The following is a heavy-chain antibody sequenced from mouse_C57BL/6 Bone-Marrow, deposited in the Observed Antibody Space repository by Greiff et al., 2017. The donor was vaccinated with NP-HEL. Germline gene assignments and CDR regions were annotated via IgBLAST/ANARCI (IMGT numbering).Heavy chain of an antibody. CDR2: INPRRGYT. Sequence: VKLQESGAELARPGASVKMSCKASGYTFTSYTMPWVQQRPGQGLEWIGYINPRRGYTKYNQKFKDKATLTADKSSSTAYMQLSSLTSEDSAVYYCARWAGAYAMDYWGQGTSVTVSS. J-gene: IGHJ4*01. V-gene: IGHV1-4*01. CDR3: ARWAGAYAMDY. CDR1: GYTFTSYT.